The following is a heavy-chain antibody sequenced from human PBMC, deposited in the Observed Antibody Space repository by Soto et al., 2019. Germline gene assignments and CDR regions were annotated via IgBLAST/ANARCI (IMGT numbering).Heavy chain of an antibody. CDR1: GYTFTSYA. Sequence: APVKVSCKASGYTFTSYAMDWVRQAPGQRLEWMGWINAGNGNTKYSQKFQGRVTITRDTSASTAYMELSSLRSEDTAVYYCARGSGYYYWDDYWGQGTLVTVSS. V-gene: IGHV1-3*01. CDR3: ARGSGYYYWDDY. D-gene: IGHD3-22*01. J-gene: IGHJ4*02. CDR2: INAGNGNT.